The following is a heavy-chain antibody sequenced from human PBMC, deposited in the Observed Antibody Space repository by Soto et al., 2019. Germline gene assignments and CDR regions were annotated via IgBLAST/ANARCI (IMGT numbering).Heavy chain of an antibody. J-gene: IGHJ6*02. Sequence: SETLSLTCTVSGGSISGYYWSWVRQPAGKGLEWVGRIYSDGTTNYSPSLKSRVTMSLDTSKDQFSLHLNSVTAADTAVYYCSRVGCSNSKCYTRGMDVWGQGTTVTVSS. CDR2: IYSDGTT. CDR1: GGSISGYY. CDR3: SRVGCSNSKCYTRGMDV. V-gene: IGHV4-4*07. D-gene: IGHD2-2*01.